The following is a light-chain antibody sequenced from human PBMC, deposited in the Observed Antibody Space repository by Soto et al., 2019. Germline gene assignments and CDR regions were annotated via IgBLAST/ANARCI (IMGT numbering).Light chain of an antibody. J-gene: IGLJ1*01. CDR3: CSYAGGPYV. Sequence: QSVLTQPRSVSGSPGQSVTISCTGTSSDVGGYNYVSWYQQHPGKAPKLIVCDVSKRPSGVPDRFSGFKSGNTASLTISGLQAEDEADYYCCSYAGGPYVFGTGTKLTVL. CDR1: SSDVGGYNY. CDR2: DVS. V-gene: IGLV2-11*01.